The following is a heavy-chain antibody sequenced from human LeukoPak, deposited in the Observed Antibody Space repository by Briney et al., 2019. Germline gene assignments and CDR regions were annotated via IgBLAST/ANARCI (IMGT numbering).Heavy chain of an antibody. Sequence: NPSETLSLTCAVYGGSFSGYYWTWIRQPPGEGLEWIGEIHYSGRINYNPSLKSRVTISADTSNNHFSLKMNSVTAADAAVYYCSRGTDAYKCGNSWGQGTLVTVS. D-gene: IGHD5-24*01. V-gene: IGHV4-34*01. J-gene: IGHJ4*02. CDR3: SRGTDAYKCGNS. CDR2: IHYSGRI. CDR1: GGSFSGYY.